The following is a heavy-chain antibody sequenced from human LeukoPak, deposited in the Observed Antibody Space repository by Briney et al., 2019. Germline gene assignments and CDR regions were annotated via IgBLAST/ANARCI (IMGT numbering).Heavy chain of an antibody. CDR2: ISAYNGNT. D-gene: IGHD3-3*01. CDR1: GGTFSSYG. CDR3: ARGKAQFTYYDFWSGWDHYYYYMDV. Sequence: ASVKVSCKASGGTFSSYGISWVRQAPGQGLEWMGWISAYNGNTNYAQKLQGRVTMTTDTSTSTAYMELRSLRSDDTAVYYCARGKAQFTYYDFWSGWDHYYYYMDVWGKGTTVTVSS. J-gene: IGHJ6*03. V-gene: IGHV1-18*01.